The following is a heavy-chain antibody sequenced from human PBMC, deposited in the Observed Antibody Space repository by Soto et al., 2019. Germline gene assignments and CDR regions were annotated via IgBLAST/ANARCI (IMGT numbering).Heavy chain of an antibody. V-gene: IGHV3-23*01. CDR3: VLGISYYWDY. Sequence: EVQLLDSGGGLVQPGGSLTLACAASGFTFSKYAMSWLRQAPGKGLEWVSAIDGSGVTTYYADSVKGRFTISRDNSRNTLYLQMHSLRAEDTALSYCVLGISYYWDYWGQGTLVTVSS. CDR1: GFTFSKYA. CDR2: IDGSGVTT. D-gene: IGHD3-3*02. J-gene: IGHJ4*02.